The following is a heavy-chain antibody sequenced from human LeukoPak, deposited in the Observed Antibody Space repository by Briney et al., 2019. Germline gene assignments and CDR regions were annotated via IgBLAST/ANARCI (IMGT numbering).Heavy chain of an antibody. V-gene: IGHV3-23*01. Sequence: GGSLRLPCAASGFTFSSYAMSWVRQAPGKGLEWVPAISGSGGSTYYADSVKGRFTISRDNSKNTLYLQMNSLRAEDTAVYYCATESPKSYYYDSSGYGYWGQGTLVTVSS. CDR1: GFTFSSYA. CDR2: ISGSGGST. D-gene: IGHD3-22*01. J-gene: IGHJ4*02. CDR3: ATESPKSYYYDSSGYGY.